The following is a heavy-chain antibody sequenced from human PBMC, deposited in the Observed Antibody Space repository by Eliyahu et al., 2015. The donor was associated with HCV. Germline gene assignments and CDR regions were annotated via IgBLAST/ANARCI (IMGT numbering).Heavy chain of an antibody. V-gene: IGHV3-11*01. Sequence: QVQLVESGGGLVKPGGSLRLSCAASGFTFSDYHXNWIRQAXGRGLEWVSHISSSGSTTYYADSVKGRFTISRDNAKNSLYLQMDGLRAEDTAVYYCARAKFSEVPFDSWGQGTLVTVSS. D-gene: IGHD3-3*02. CDR1: GFTFSDYH. CDR2: ISSSGSTT. J-gene: IGHJ4*02. CDR3: ARAKFSEVPFDS.